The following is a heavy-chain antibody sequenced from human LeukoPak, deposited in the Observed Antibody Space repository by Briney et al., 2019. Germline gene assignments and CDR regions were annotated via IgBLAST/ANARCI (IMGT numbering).Heavy chain of an antibody. CDR3: ARSRSQWLVVHWFDP. D-gene: IGHD6-19*01. CDR2: IYTSGST. CDR1: GGSISSYY. J-gene: IGHJ5*02. V-gene: IGHV4-4*07. Sequence: SETLSLTCTVSGGSISSYYWSWIRQPPGKGLEWIGRIYTSGSTNYNPSLKSRVTISVDTSKNQFSLKLSSVTAADTAVYYCARSRSQWLVVHWFDPWGQGTLVTVSS.